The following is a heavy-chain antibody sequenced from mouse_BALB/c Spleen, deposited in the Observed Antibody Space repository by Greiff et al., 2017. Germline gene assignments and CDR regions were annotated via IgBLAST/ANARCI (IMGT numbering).Heavy chain of an antibody. CDR1: GFTFSSFG. CDR2: ISSGSSTI. J-gene: IGHJ2*01. Sequence: EVMLVESGGGLVQPGGSRKLSCAASGFTFSSFGMHWVRQAPEKGLEWVAYISSGSSTIYYADTVKGRFTISRDNPKNTLFLQMTSLRSEDTAMYYCARELRRYFDYWGQGTTRTVSS. V-gene: IGHV5-17*02. D-gene: IGHD2-4*01. CDR3: ARELRRYFDY.